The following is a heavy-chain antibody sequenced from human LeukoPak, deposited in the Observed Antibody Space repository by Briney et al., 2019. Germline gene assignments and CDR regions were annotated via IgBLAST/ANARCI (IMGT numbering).Heavy chain of an antibody. CDR1: GFTFDDYA. V-gene: IGHV3-9*01. Sequence: GGSLRLSCAASGFTFDDYAMHWVRQAPGKGLEWVSGISWDSGSVGYADSVKGRFTISRDNAKNSLYLQMNSLRAEDTAVYYCAKNKDDYVWGSYRVNFDYWGQGTLVTVSS. J-gene: IGHJ4*02. CDR2: ISWDSGSV. D-gene: IGHD3-16*02. CDR3: AKNKDDYVWGSYRVNFDY.